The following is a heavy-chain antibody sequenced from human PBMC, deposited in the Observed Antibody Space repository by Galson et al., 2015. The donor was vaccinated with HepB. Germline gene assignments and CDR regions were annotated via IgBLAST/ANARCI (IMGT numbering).Heavy chain of an antibody. D-gene: IGHD5-18*01. V-gene: IGHV1-46*01. CDR2: INPSGGST. J-gene: IGHJ4*02. CDR1: GYTFSSYY. CDR3: ARAREGYSYGPTVDY. Sequence: SVKVSCKASGYTFSSYYIHWVRQAPGQGLEWMGIINPSGGSTSYAQKFQGRVTMTRDTSTSTVYMELSSLGSEDTAVYYCARAREGYSYGPTVDYWGQGTLVTVSS.